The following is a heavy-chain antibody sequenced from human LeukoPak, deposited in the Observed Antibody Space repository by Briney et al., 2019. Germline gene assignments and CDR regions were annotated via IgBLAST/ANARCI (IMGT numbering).Heavy chain of an antibody. CDR3: AKGAYYYDSSGYYNWFDP. D-gene: IGHD3-22*01. V-gene: IGHV3-30*02. CDR1: GFTFSSYA. CDR2: IRYDGSNK. J-gene: IGHJ5*02. Sequence: GGSLRLSCAASGFTFSSYAMHWVRQTPAKGLEWVAFIRYDGSNKYYADSVKGRFTISRDNSKNTLYLQMNSLRAEDTAVYYCAKGAYYYDSSGYYNWFDPWGQGTLVTVSS.